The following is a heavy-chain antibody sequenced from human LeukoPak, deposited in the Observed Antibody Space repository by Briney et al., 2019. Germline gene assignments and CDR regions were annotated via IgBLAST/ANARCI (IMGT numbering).Heavy chain of an antibody. J-gene: IGHJ6*02. V-gene: IGHV1-2*02. Sequence: ASVKVSCKASGYTFTGYYMHWVRQAPGQGLEWMGWINPSSGGTSYAQKFQGRVTMTRDTSISTAYMELSRQRSDDTAVYYCAGLLGYCSGGSCPNYYYYGMDVWGQGTTVTASS. CDR2: INPSSGGT. CDR1: GYTFTGYY. D-gene: IGHD2-15*01. CDR3: AGLLGYCSGGSCPNYYYYGMDV.